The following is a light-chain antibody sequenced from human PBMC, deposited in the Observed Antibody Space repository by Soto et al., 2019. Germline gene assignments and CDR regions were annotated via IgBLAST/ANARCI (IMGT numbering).Light chain of an antibody. J-gene: IGKJ3*01. CDR3: QQGYSTSQIT. CDR2: AAS. V-gene: IGKV1-39*01. CDR1: QDIGSF. Sequence: DSQMTQSPSSLSASVGDTVTITCPASQDIGSFLNWYQQKPGQAPNLLISAASDLLSGVSSRFTGSGSGTDSTLTISNLKPEAFATYYSQQGYSTSQITFGPGTKVVIK.